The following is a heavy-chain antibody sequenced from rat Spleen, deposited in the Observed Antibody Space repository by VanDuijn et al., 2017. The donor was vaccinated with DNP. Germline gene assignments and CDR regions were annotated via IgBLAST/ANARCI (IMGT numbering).Heavy chain of an antibody. CDR3: ARGNDDYYPNWYFDF. CDR1: GDSITSGY. Sequence: EVQLQESGPGLVKPSQSLSLTCSVTGDSITSGYRWNWIRKFPGSKLEWIGHISYSGSTSYNPSLKSRISITRDTSKNQFFLQLNSVTTEDTATYYCARGNDDYYPNWYFDFWGPGTMVTVSS. CDR2: ISYSGST. D-gene: IGHD1-12*03. J-gene: IGHJ1*01. V-gene: IGHV3-1*01.